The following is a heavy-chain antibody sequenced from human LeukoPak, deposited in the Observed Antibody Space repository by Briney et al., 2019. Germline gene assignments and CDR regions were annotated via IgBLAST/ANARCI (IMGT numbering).Heavy chain of an antibody. V-gene: IGHV4-59*01. Sequence: SETLSLTCTVSGDSFRSYYWSWIRQPPGKGLEWIGYIYYSGSTNYNPSLKSRLTISVDTSKNQFSLKVSSVTAADTAVYYCARVKAIRIRGVIISDYFDYWGQGTLVTVSS. D-gene: IGHD3-10*01. CDR2: IYYSGST. CDR3: ARVKAIRIRGVIISDYFDY. J-gene: IGHJ4*02. CDR1: GDSFRSYY.